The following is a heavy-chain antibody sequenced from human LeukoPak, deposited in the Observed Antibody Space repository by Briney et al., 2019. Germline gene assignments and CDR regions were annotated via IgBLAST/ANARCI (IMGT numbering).Heavy chain of an antibody. CDR3: AKAGYSSSWYEFDY. V-gene: IGHV3-23*01. CDR1: GFTFSSYT. J-gene: IGHJ4*02. CDR2: ISGSGGST. Sequence: GGSLRLSCAASGFTFSSYTMSWVRQAPGKGLEWVSAISGSGGSTYYADSVKGRFTISRDNPKNTLYLQMNSLRAEDTAVYYCAKAGYSSSWYEFDYWGQGTLVTVSS. D-gene: IGHD6-13*01.